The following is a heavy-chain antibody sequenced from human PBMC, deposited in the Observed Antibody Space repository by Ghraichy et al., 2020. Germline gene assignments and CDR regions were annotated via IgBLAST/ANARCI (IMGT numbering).Heavy chain of an antibody. Sequence: SETLSLTCAVSGGSITRSNWRNWVRQPPGKGLEWIGEIHHSGSTNYNPSIKSRVTILVDKSKNQISLKLSSVTAADTAVYYCVRWDGYDSSGYLDYWRQGTLVTVSS. CDR1: GGSITRSNW. J-gene: IGHJ4*02. D-gene: IGHD3-22*01. CDR2: IHHSGST. V-gene: IGHV4-4*02. CDR3: VRWDGYDSSGYLDY.